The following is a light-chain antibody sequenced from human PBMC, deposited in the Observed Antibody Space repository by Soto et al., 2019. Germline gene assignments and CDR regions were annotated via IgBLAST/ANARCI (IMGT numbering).Light chain of an antibody. Sequence: QSALTQPASLSGSPGQSITISCTGTRSDIGSYNLVSWYQQHPGKAPKLMIYEGSKRPSGVSNRFSGSKSGNTASLTISGLQAEDEADYYCCSYAGSSTFVVFGGGTQLTVL. CDR3: CSYAGSSTFVV. V-gene: IGLV2-23*03. J-gene: IGLJ2*01. CDR2: EGS. CDR1: RSDIGSYNL.